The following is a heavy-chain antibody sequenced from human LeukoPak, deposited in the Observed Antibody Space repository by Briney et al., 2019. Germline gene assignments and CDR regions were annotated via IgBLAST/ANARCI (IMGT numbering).Heavy chain of an antibody. D-gene: IGHD3-16*01. Sequence: LPGGSLRLSCAASGFTFSDSAMTWVRQAAGKGLDWVSSISGSADSTNYADSVKGRFTISRDNSKNMVWLQMNSLRAEDTAVYYCVRGRVFVDYWGQGTLVTVSS. V-gene: IGHV3-23*01. CDR2: ISGSADST. J-gene: IGHJ4*02. CDR1: GFTFSDSA. CDR3: VRGRVFVDY.